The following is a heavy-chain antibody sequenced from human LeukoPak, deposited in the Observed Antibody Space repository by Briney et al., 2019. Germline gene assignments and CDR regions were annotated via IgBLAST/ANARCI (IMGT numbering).Heavy chain of an antibody. D-gene: IGHD3-22*01. CDR2: IYHSGST. Sequence: SETLTLTCAVSGGTISSSNWWSWGRPPPGKGLEWIGEIYHSGSTNYNPSLKSRVTISVDKSKNQFSLKLSTVTAADTAVYYCARGDYYDSSGYYPHFDYWGQGTLVTVSS. J-gene: IGHJ4*02. CDR1: GGTISSSNW. V-gene: IGHV4-4*02. CDR3: ARGDYYDSSGYYPHFDY.